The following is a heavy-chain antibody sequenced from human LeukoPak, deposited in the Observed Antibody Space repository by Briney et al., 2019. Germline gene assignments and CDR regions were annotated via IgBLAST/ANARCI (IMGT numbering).Heavy chain of an antibody. J-gene: IGHJ6*03. Sequence: SETLSLTCAVYGGSFSGYYWSWIRQPPGKGLGWIGEINHSGSTNYNPSLKSRVTISVDTSKNQFSLKLSSVTAADTAVYYCAGGAWIQLWLCSYYYYMDVWGKGTTVTVSS. V-gene: IGHV4-34*01. CDR1: GGSFSGYY. CDR3: AGGAWIQLWLCSYYYYMDV. CDR2: INHSGST. D-gene: IGHD5-18*01.